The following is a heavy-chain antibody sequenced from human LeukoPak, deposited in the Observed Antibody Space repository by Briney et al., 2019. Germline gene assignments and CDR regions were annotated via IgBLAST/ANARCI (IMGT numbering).Heavy chain of an antibody. V-gene: IGHV4-59*01. Sequence: SETLSLTCTVSGGSISSYYWSWIRQPPGQGLEGIGYIYYSGSTSYNPSLKSRVTTSVDTSKNQFSLKLSSVTAADTAVYYCARPLTGPPLIFDYWLQGTMVTVSS. CDR3: ARPLTGPPLIFDY. CDR2: IYYSGST. J-gene: IGHJ4*02. D-gene: IGHD1-1*01. CDR1: GGSISSYY.